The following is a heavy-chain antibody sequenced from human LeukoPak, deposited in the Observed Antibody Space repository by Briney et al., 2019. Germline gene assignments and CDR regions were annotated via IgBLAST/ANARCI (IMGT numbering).Heavy chain of an antibody. D-gene: IGHD3-22*01. CDR2: IIPIFGTA. Sequence: SVKVSCKASGGTFSSYAISWVRQAPGQGLEWMGGIIPIFGTANYAQKFQGRVTITADESTSTAYMELSSLRSEDTAVHYCARLKVGGYYDSSGKGENYFDYWGQGTLVTVSS. CDR3: ARLKVGGYYDSSGKGENYFDY. J-gene: IGHJ4*02. V-gene: IGHV1-69*13. CDR1: GGTFSSYA.